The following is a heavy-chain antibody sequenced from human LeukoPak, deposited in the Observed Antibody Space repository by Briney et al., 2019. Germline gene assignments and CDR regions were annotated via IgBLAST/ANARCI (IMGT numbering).Heavy chain of an antibody. Sequence: PGGSLRLSCAASGFTFNSYAINWVRQARGKGLDWVATISGRGCSTYYADSVRGRLTISIDNSKNTLYLQINSQRAEDTAGYYCPKDYYDSSGYRDYYYSYYSTDVRGKGTTVTMSS. D-gene: IGHD3-22*01. J-gene: IGHJ6*03. CDR1: GFTFNSYA. CDR3: PKDYYDSSGYRDYYYSYYSTDV. V-gene: IGHV3-23*01. CDR2: ISGRGCST.